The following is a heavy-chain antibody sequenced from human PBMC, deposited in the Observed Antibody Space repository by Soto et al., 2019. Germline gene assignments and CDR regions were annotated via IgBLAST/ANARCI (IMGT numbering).Heavy chain of an antibody. Sequence: EVQLLESGGDLVQPGGSLRLSCAASGFTFSRYAMSWVRQAPGKGLEWVSGISGNAGSTYYADPVKGRFTISRDNSKNTLDLQMNSLRVEDTALYYCVKDIVVVPAAGLTFDHWGQGALVTVSS. V-gene: IGHV3-23*01. D-gene: IGHD2-2*01. CDR2: ISGNAGST. J-gene: IGHJ4*02. CDR1: GFTFSRYA. CDR3: VKDIVVVPAAGLTFDH.